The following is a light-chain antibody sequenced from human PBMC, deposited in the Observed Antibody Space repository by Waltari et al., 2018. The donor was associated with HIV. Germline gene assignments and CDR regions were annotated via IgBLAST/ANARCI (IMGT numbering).Light chain of an antibody. CDR2: GNT. CDR3: QSYDRSLSGGV. V-gene: IGLV1-40*01. J-gene: IGLJ7*01. CDR1: RSNIGAGYD. Sequence: QSVLTQPPSASGAPGQTVTISCTGSRSNIGAGYDIHWYQHLPGRAPKLLIYGNTNRPSGVPDRFSGSQSGTSASLVITGLQAEDEADYYCQSYDRSLSGGVFGGGTRLTVL.